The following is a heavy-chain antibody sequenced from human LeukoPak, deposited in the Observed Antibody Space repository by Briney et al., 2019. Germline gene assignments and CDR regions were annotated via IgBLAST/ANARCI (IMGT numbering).Heavy chain of an antibody. Sequence: SETLSLTCTVSGGSISGSSYYWGWIRQPPGKGLEWIGSIYYSGSTYYNPSLKSRVTISVDTSKNQFSLKLSSVTAADTAVYYCARRGIAVARRIFDYWGQGTLVTVSS. CDR3: ARRGIAVARRIFDY. V-gene: IGHV4-39*01. J-gene: IGHJ4*02. CDR1: GGSISGSSYY. CDR2: IYYSGST. D-gene: IGHD6-19*01.